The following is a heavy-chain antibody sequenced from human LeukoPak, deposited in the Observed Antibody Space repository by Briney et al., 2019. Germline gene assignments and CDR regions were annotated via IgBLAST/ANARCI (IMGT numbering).Heavy chain of an antibody. V-gene: IGHV4-59*01. CDR2: IYYSGST. CDR1: GGSISSYY. CDR3: ARGPCDYDIWSGYCNWFDP. D-gene: IGHD3-3*01. Sequence: SETLSLTCTVSGGSISSYYWSWIRQPPGKGLEWIGHIYYSGSTNYNPSLKSRVTISVDTSKNQFSLKLSSVTAADTAVYYCARGPCDYDIWSGYCNWFDPWGQGTLVTVSS. J-gene: IGHJ5*02.